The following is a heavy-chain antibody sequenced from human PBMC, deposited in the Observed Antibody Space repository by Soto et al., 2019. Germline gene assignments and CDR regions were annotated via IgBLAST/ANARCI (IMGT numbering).Heavy chain of an antibody. D-gene: IGHD3-10*01. CDR2: MNPNSGNT. Sequence: QVQLVQSGAEVKKPGASVKVSCKASGYAFTRYDINWVRQATGQGLEWMGWMNPNSGNTSYAQKFQGRVTMTRDSTISTAYMEVSRLRFEDTAVYYCARAVNADAFDIWGQGTMVTVSS. V-gene: IGHV1-8*01. J-gene: IGHJ3*02. CDR1: GYAFTRYD. CDR3: ARAVNADAFDI.